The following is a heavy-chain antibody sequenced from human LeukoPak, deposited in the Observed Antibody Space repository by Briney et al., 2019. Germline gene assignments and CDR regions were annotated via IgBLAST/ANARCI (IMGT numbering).Heavy chain of an antibody. D-gene: IGHD4-17*01. J-gene: IGHJ4*02. V-gene: IGHV4-34*01. Sequence: SETLSLTCAVYGGSFSGYYWSWIRQPPGKGLEWIGEINHSGSTNYNPSLKSRVTISVDTSKNQFSLKLSSVTAADTAVYYCARADYGDYDTYYFDCWGQGTLVTVSS. CDR1: GGSFSGYY. CDR2: INHSGST. CDR3: ARADYGDYDTYYFDC.